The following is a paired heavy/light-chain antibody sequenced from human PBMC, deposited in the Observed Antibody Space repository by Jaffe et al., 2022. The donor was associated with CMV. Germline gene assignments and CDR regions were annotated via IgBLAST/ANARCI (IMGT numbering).Light chain of an antibody. J-gene: IGKJ1*01. CDR1: QGISNY. Sequence: DIQMTQSPSAMSASVGDRVTITCRASQGISNYLAWFQQKPGKVPKRLIYAASSLQSGVPSRFSGSGSGTEFTLTISSLQPEDFATYYCLQHNSYPTWTFGQGTKVEIK. CDR2: AAS. V-gene: IGKV1-17*03. CDR3: LQHNSYPTWT.
Heavy chain of an antibody. V-gene: IGHV1-46*01. J-gene: IGHJ3*02. CDR2: INPSGGST. D-gene: IGHD2-8*02. CDR3: ARSEKYWEADAFDI. Sequence: QVQLVQSGAEVKKPGASVKVSCKASGYTFTSYYMHWVRQAPGQGLEWMGIINPSGGSTSYAQKFQGRVTMTRDTSTSTVYMELSSLRSEDTAVYYCARSEKYWEADAFDIWGQGTMVTVSS. CDR1: GYTFTSYY.